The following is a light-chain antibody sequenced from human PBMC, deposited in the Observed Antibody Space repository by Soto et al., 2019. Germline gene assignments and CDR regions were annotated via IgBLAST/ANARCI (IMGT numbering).Light chain of an antibody. V-gene: IGKV3-15*01. CDR3: QQYNNWPPWT. Sequence: EILMTHALATLSVSPRERSTLSYSASQRISSNLARYQHKPGQAPRRLIFGASTRATGIPARFSGSGSETEFTLTISSLQSEDFAVYYCQQYNNWPPWTFGQGTKV. J-gene: IGKJ1*01. CDR1: QRISSN. CDR2: GAS.